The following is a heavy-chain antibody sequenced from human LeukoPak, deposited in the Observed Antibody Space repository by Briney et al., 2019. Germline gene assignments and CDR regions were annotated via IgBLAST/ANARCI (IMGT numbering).Heavy chain of an antibody. V-gene: IGHV1-69*13. CDR3: ARGVSTGYCSSTSCFSFDY. CDR2: IIPIFGTA. CDR1: GGTFSSYA. D-gene: IGHD2-2*01. J-gene: IGHJ4*02. Sequence: GASVKVSCKASGGTFSSYAISWVRQAPGQGLEWTGGIIPIFGTANYAQKFQGRVTITADESTSTAYMDLSSLRSEDTAVYYCARGVSTGYCSSTSCFSFDYWGQGTLVTVSS.